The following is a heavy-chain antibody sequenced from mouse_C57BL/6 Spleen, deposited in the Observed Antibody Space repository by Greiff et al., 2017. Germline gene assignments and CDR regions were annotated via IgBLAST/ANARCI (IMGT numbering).Heavy chain of an antibody. CDR1: GYTFTSYW. CDR3: ARWTTVVDAMDY. CDR2: IDPSDSYT. Sequence: VQLQQPGAELVMPGASVKLSCKASGYTFTSYWMHWVKQRPGQGLEWIGEIDPSDSYTNYNQKFKGKSTLTVDKSSSTAYMQLSSLTSEDSAVYYCARWTTVVDAMDYWGQGTSVTVSS. V-gene: IGHV1-69*01. D-gene: IGHD1-1*01. J-gene: IGHJ4*01.